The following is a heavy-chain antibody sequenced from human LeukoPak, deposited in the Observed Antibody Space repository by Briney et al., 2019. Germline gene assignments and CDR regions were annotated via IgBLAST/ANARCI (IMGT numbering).Heavy chain of an antibody. CDR1: GGTFSSYA. J-gene: IGHJ4*02. Sequence: GSSVKVSCKASGGTFSSYAISWVREAPGQGLERMGRIIPIFGTANYAQKFQGRVTITTDESTSTAYLELSSLRSEDTAVYYCARGPLLPLDYWGQGTLVTVSS. CDR3: ARGPLLPLDY. V-gene: IGHV1-69*05. D-gene: IGHD1-26*01. CDR2: IIPIFGTA.